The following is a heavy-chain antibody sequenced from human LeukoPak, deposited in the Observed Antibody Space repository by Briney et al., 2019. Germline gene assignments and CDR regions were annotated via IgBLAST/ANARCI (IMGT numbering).Heavy chain of an antibody. Sequence: PGGSLRLSCTASGFTFSSYSMNWVRQAPGKGLEWVSSISTSSSYIYYADSVKGRFTISRDNAKNSLYLQMNSLRAEDTAVYYCARDFYHDYYGSGSYGPNYYYYYMDVWGKGTTVTISS. D-gene: IGHD3-10*01. CDR1: GFTFSSYS. CDR2: ISTSSSYI. J-gene: IGHJ6*03. V-gene: IGHV3-21*01. CDR3: ARDFYHDYYGSGSYGPNYYYYYMDV.